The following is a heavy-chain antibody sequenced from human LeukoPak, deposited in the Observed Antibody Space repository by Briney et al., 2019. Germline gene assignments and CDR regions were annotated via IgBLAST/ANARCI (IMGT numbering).Heavy chain of an antibody. CDR1: GGSISRGDYY. V-gene: IGHV4-30-4*08. CDR3: ARSLDTAMDPLDY. D-gene: IGHD5-18*01. Sequence: SETLSLTCTVSGGSISRGDYYWSWIRQPPGKGLEWIGYIYYSGSTYYNPSLKSRVTISVDTSKNQFSLKLSSVTAADTAVYYCARSLDTAMDPLDYWGQGTLVTVSS. CDR2: IYYSGST. J-gene: IGHJ4*02.